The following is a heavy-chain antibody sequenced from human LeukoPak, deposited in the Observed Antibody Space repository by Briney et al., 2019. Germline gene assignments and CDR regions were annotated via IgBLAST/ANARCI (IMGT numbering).Heavy chain of an antibody. CDR3: ARGTYYGSGSYPYFDY. CDR1: GFTVSSNY. V-gene: IGHV3-66*01. J-gene: IGHJ4*02. Sequence: GGSLRLSCAASGFTVSSNYMSWVRQAPGKGLEWVSVIYSGGSTYYADSVKGRFTISRDNSKNTLYLQMNSLRAEDTAVYYCARGTYYGSGSYPYFDYWGQGTLVTVSS. D-gene: IGHD3-10*01. CDR2: IYSGGST.